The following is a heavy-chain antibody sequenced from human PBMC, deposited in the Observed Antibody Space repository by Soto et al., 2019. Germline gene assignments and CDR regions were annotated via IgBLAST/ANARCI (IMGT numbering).Heavy chain of an antibody. J-gene: IGHJ5*02. V-gene: IGHV3-30-3*01. CDR3: ARSYSSSWHPFDP. D-gene: IGHD6-13*01. Sequence: QVQLVESGGGVVQPGRSLRLSCAASGFTFSTYTMHWVRQAPGKGLEWVAVISYDGSNKYYAGSVKGRFTISRDNSKNTLYLQMNSLRAEDTAVYYCARSYSSSWHPFDPWGKGTRVTVSS. CDR1: GFTFSTYT. CDR2: ISYDGSNK.